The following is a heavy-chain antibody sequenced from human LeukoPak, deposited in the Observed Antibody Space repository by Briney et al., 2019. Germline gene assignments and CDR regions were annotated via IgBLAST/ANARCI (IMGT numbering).Heavy chain of an antibody. Sequence: ASVKVSCKASGYXFTRYYMHWVRQAPGQGLEWMGIINPSGGRTSYAQKFQGRVTMTRDTSTSTVYMELSSLRSEDTAVYYCARDSSITIFGVLIMGNWFDPWGQGTLVTVSS. V-gene: IGHV1-46*01. CDR3: ARDSSITIFGVLIMGNWFDP. D-gene: IGHD3-3*01. CDR1: GYXFTRYY. J-gene: IGHJ5*02. CDR2: INPSGGRT.